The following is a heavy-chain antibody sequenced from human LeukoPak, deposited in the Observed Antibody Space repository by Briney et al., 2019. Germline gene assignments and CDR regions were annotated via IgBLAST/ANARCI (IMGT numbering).Heavy chain of an antibody. J-gene: IGHJ4*02. CDR3: AKDNYGGIFAS. D-gene: IGHD4-17*01. CDR1: GFTFSAYG. Sequence: GGSLRLSCAASGFTFSAYGMSGDRQAPGKGLEWVSHISDTVRDTWYANSVKGRFIISRDNSRDTVYLQMSSLRPEDTALYFCAKDNYGGIFASWGQGTLVTVSS. V-gene: IGHV3-23*01. CDR2: ISDTVRDT.